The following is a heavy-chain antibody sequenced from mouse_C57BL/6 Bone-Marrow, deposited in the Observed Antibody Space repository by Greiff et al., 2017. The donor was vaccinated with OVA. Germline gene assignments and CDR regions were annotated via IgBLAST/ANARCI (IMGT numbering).Heavy chain of an antibody. CDR1: GFTFSSYA. Sequence: EVKLMESGGGLVKPGGSLKLSCAASGFTFSSYAMSWVRQTPEKRLEWVATISDGGSYTYYPDNLKGRFTISRDNAKNNLYLQMSHLKSEDTAMYYCARGSNYAAWFAYWGQGTLVTVSA. J-gene: IGHJ3*01. V-gene: IGHV5-4*03. CDR3: ARGSNYAAWFAY. D-gene: IGHD2-5*01. CDR2: ISDGGSYT.